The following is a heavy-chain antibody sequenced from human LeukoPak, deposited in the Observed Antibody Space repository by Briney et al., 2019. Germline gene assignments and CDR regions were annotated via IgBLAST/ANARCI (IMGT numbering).Heavy chain of an antibody. CDR2: ISAYNDNT. D-gene: IGHD2-15*01. V-gene: IGHV1-18*04. Sequence: GASVKVSCKASGYTFTGYYMHWVRQAPGQGLEWMGWISAYNDNTNYAQKLQGRVTMTTDTSTSTAYMELRSLRSDDTAVYYCARDLAGGSGYFDYWGQGTLVTVSS. J-gene: IGHJ4*02. CDR1: GYTFTGYY. CDR3: ARDLAGGSGYFDY.